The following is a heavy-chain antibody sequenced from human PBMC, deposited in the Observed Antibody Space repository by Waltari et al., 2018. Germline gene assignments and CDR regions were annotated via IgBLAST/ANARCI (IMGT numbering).Heavy chain of an antibody. V-gene: IGHV4-59*08. J-gene: IGHJ4*02. CDR1: GGSISSYY. CDR2: IYYSGST. CDR3: ARHGAYYDSSGVYFDY. D-gene: IGHD3-22*01. Sequence: QVQLQESGPGLVKPSETLSLTCTVSGGSISSYYWSWIRQPPGKGLEWIGYIYYSGSTNDNPSLKSRVTISVDTSKNQFSLKLSSVTAADTAVYYCARHGAYYDSSGVYFDYWGQGTLVTVSS.